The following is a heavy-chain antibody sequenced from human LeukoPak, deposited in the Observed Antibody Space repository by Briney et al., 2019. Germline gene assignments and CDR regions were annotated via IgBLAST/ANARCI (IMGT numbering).Heavy chain of an antibody. CDR3: ARQQQQLWYD. J-gene: IGHJ4*02. Sequence: PGGSLRLSCAASGFTPSSYEMNSGCEAPGKGLECVSYISSSAGTTYYADSVKGGFTISRDNAKNSLYLQMNSLRAEDTAVYFCARQQQQLWYDWGQGTLVTVSS. CDR2: ISSSAGTT. V-gene: IGHV3-48*03. CDR1: GFTPSSYE. D-gene: IGHD5-18*01.